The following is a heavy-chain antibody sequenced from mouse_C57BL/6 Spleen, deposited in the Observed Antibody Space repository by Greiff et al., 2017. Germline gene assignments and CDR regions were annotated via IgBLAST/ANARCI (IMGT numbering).Heavy chain of an antibody. CDR2: INPSSGYT. J-gene: IGHJ4*01. D-gene: IGHD1-1*01. CDR1: GYTFTSYW. V-gene: IGHV1-7*01. CDR3: ARSKGSSPYATDN. Sequence: QVQLQQSGAELAKPGASVKLSCKASGYTFTSYWMHWVKQRPGQGLEWIGYINPSSGYTKYNQKFKDKATLTAYKSSSTAYMQLSSLTYEDSAGNYCARSKGSSPYATDNWGEGTSVTV.